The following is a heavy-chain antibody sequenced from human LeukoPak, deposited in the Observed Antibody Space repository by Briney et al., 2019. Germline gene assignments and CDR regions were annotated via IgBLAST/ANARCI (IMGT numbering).Heavy chain of an antibody. V-gene: IGHV3-30*18. D-gene: IGHD1-26*01. J-gene: IGHJ4*02. CDR1: GFTFSSYG. Sequence: GGSLRLSWAAFGFTFSSYGMHSVRQAPGKGLEWVAVISYDGSNKYYADSVKGRFTISRDNSKNTPYLQMNSLRADDTAVYYCAKDADSGSYLRPSYFDYWGQGTLVTVSS. CDR2: ISYDGSNK. CDR3: AKDADSGSYLRPSYFDY.